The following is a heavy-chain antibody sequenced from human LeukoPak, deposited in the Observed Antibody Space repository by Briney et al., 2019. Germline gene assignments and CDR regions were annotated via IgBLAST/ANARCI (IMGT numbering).Heavy chain of an antibody. Sequence: PGGSLRLSCAASGFTFSTYEMNWIRQAPGKGLEWLSYISGSANTIYYADSVQGRFTVSRDNSKNSLYLQVNSLRTEDTALYYCAKDKFHCLLFGNSWYSLDYWGQGTLVTVSS. CDR1: GFTFSTYE. CDR2: ISGSANTI. CDR3: AKDKFHCLLFGNSWYSLDY. D-gene: IGHD6-13*01. J-gene: IGHJ4*02. V-gene: IGHV3-48*03.